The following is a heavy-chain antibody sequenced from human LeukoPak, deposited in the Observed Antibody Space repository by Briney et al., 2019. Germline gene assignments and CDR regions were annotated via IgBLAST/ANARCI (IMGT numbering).Heavy chain of an antibody. CDR3: ARGGTWSGYYYYYMDV. CDR1: GYSISSGYY. CDR2: IYHSGST. Sequence: PSETLSLTCTVSGYSISSGYYWGWIRQPPGKGLEWIGSIYHSGSTYYNPSLKSRVTISVDTSKNQFSLKLSSVTAADTAVYYCARGGTWSGYYYYYMDVWGKGTTVTVSS. V-gene: IGHV4-38-2*02. D-gene: IGHD3-3*01. J-gene: IGHJ6*03.